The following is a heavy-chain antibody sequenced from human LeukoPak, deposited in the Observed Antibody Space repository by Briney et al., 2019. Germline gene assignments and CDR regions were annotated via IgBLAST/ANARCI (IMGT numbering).Heavy chain of an antibody. J-gene: IGHJ1*01. D-gene: IGHD6-19*01. V-gene: IGHV3-23*01. CDR2: ISGSGGST. CDR1: GFTVSSNY. Sequence: PGGSLRLSCAASGFTVSSNYMTWVRQAPGKGLEWVSVISGSGGSTYYADSVKGRFTISRDNSKNTLYLQMNSLRAEDTAVYYCAKCLGGWPEYFQHWGQGTLVTVSS. CDR3: AKCLGGWPEYFQH.